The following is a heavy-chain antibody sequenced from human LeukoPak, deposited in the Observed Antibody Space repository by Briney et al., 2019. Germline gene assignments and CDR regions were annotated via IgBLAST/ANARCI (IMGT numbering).Heavy chain of an antibody. V-gene: IGHV4-4*07. CDR3: VRDGTGDSSGLHL. CDR2: IHIRGST. Sequence: SETLSLTCTVSGGSISNFYWGWSQQPAGKGLEWIGRIHIRGSTDYSPSLKSRVSMSVDTSKNQFFLRLRSVTAADTAVYYCVRDGTGDSSGLHLWGQGTLVTVSS. CDR1: GGSISNFY. J-gene: IGHJ4*02. D-gene: IGHD6-19*01.